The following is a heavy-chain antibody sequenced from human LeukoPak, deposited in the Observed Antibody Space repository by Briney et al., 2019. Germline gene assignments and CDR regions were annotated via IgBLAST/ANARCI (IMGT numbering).Heavy chain of an antibody. J-gene: IGHJ3*02. Sequence: GGSLRLSCAASGFTFGSYSMNWVRQAPGKGLEWVSYISSSSSTKYYADSMKGRFTISRDNAKNSLYLQMNSLRAEDTAVYYCARLVGDSSGYYPDDAFDIWGQGTMVTVSS. D-gene: IGHD3-22*01. CDR2: ISSSSSTK. V-gene: IGHV3-48*01. CDR1: GFTFGSYS. CDR3: ARLVGDSSGYYPDDAFDI.